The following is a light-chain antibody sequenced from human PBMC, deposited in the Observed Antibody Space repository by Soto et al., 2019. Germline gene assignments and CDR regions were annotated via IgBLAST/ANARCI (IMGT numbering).Light chain of an antibody. CDR1: QSVSSNY. J-gene: IGKJ2*01. Sequence: EIVMTQSPATLSVSLGERVTLSCRASQSVSSNYLAWYQQKPGQAPRLLIYGASTRATGIPDRFSGSGSGTDFTLTISRLEPEDFAVYYCQQYGSSSYTFGQGTRLEIK. CDR3: QQYGSSSYT. CDR2: GAS. V-gene: IGKV3-20*01.